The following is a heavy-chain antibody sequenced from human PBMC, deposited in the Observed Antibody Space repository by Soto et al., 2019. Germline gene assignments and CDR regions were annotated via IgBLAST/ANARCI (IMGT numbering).Heavy chain of an antibody. CDR3: ARGPDSSTGYYGPFEY. CDR2: ISSSSSYI. V-gene: IGHV3-21*01. J-gene: IGHJ4*02. CDR1: GFTFSSYS. D-gene: IGHD3-9*01. Sequence: PGGSLRLSCAASGFTFSSYSMNWVRQAPGKGLEWVSSISSSSSYIYYADSVKGRFTISRDNAKNSLYLQMNSLRAEDTAVYYCARGPDSSTGYYGPFEYWGQGILVTVSS.